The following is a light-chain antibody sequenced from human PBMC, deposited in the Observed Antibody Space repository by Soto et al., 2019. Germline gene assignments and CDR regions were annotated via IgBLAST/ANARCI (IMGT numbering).Light chain of an antibody. Sequence: DIQMTQSPSSLSASVGDTVTITCRASQDISNFLAWFQQKPGKAPESLIFSASSLQSGVPSKFSGSGSVTDFTLTISNLQPEDFATYYCQQYHSYPVTFGGGTKVEIK. CDR1: QDISNF. V-gene: IGKV1-16*02. CDR3: QQYHSYPVT. CDR2: SAS. J-gene: IGKJ4*01.